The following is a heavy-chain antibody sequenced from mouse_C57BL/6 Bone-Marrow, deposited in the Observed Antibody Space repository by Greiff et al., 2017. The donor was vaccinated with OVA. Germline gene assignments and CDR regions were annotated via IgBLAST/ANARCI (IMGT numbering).Heavy chain of an antibody. J-gene: IGHJ4*01. CDR3: AGWGLRRDY. V-gene: IGHV1-81*01. D-gene: IGHD3-1*01. CDR2: IFPRSGNT. Sequence: QVQLKESGAELARPGASVKLSCKASGHTFTSYGLSWVKQRTGQGLEWIGAIFPRSGNTYYNEKFKGKATLTADKSSSTAYMELRSLTSEDAAVYFCAGWGLRRDYWGQETSVTVSS. CDR1: GHTFTSYG.